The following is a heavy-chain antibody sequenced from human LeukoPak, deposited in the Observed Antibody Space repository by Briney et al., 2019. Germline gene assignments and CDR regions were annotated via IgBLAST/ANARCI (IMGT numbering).Heavy chain of an antibody. V-gene: IGHV3-48*03. CDR2: ISSSSSTI. CDR3: ARLTTSDAFDI. Sequence: GGSLRLSCAASGFTFRSYEMNWVRQAPGKGLEWVSYISSSSSTIYYADSVKGRFTISRDNAKNSLYLQMKSLRAEDTAVYYCARLTTSDAFDIWGQGTMVTVSS. CDR1: GFTFRSYE. D-gene: IGHD4-17*01. J-gene: IGHJ3*02.